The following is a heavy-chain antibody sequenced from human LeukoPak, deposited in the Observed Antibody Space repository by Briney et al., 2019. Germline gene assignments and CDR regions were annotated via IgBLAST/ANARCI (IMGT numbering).Heavy chain of an antibody. V-gene: IGHV1-2*02. CDR2: INPNSGGT. CDR1: GYTFTGYY. D-gene: IGHD6-13*01. CDR3: AKDFPKYTSINWSLFDH. Sequence: ASVKVSCKASGYTFTGYYMHWVRQAPGQGLEWMGWINPNSGGTNYAQKFQGRVTMTRDTSISTAYMELSRLRSDDTAVYYCAKDFPKYTSINWSLFDHLSQGTLVTVSS. J-gene: IGHJ4*02.